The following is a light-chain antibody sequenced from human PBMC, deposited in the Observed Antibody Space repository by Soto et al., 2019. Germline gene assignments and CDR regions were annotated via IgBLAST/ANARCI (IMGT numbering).Light chain of an antibody. V-gene: IGLV2-18*01. CDR2: EVT. CDR3: SLFTSSSTYV. Sequence: QSVLTQPPSVSGSPGQSVTISCTGTSSDVGSYNRVSWYQQPPGTAPKVIIYEVTNRPSGVPDRFSGSKSGNTASLTISGLQAEDEADYYCSLFTSSSTYVFGTGTKVIVL. J-gene: IGLJ1*01. CDR1: SSDVGSYNR.